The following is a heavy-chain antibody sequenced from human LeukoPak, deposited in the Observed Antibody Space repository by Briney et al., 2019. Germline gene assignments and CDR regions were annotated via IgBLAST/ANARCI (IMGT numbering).Heavy chain of an antibody. Sequence: GGSLRLSCAASGFTFSSYAMSWVRQAPGKGLEWVSAISGSGGSTYYAGSVKGRFTISRDNSKNTLYLQMNSLRAEDTAVYYCAKYETSTVTTGFDYWGQGTLVTVSS. CDR3: AKYETSTVTTGFDY. J-gene: IGHJ4*02. CDR2: ISGSGGST. CDR1: GFTFSSYA. D-gene: IGHD4-17*01. V-gene: IGHV3-23*01.